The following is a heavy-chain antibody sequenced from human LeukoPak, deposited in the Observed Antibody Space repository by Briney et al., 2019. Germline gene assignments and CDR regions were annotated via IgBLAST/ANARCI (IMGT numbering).Heavy chain of an antibody. CDR2: IDYIGNT. D-gene: IGHD6-25*01. CDR1: GGSVSSGTYY. CDR3: ARTVLAAASVFDY. Sequence: SETLSHTCTVSGGSVSSGTYYWSWIRQPPGQGLEWIGYIDYIGNTNYNPSLKSRVTISVGTSKNQFSLKLTSVTAADTAVYYCARTVLAAASVFDYWGQGTLVTVSS. V-gene: IGHV4-61*01. J-gene: IGHJ4*02.